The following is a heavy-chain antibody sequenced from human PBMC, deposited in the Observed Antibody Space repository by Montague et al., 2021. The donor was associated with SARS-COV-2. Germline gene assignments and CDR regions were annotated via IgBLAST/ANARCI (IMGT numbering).Heavy chain of an antibody. D-gene: IGHD6-25*01. CDR2: IYTSGST. V-gene: IGHV4-61*02. Sequence: TLSLTCTVSIGSISSGSYYWSWIRQPAGKGLEWIGRIYTSGSTXYNPSLKSRVTISVDTSKNQFSLELSSVTAADTAVYYCARDGYSSGWNGLHWFDPWGQGTLATVSS. CDR3: ARDGYSSGWNGLHWFDP. J-gene: IGHJ5*02. CDR1: IGSISSGSYY.